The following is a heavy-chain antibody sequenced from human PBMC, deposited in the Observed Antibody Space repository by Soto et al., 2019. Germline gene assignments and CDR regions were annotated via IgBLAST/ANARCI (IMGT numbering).Heavy chain of an antibody. D-gene: IGHD4-17*01. CDR1: GFSLSTSGVG. J-gene: IGHJ4*02. CDR3: AHSYPPDYGDYWDYFDY. CDR2: IYWDDDK. Sequence: SGPTLVNPTQTLTLTCTFSGFSLSTSGVGVGWIRQPPGKALEWLALIYWDDDKRYSPSLKSRLTITKDTSKNQVVLTMTNMDPVDTATYYCAHSYPPDYGDYWDYFDYWGQGTLVTVSS. V-gene: IGHV2-5*02.